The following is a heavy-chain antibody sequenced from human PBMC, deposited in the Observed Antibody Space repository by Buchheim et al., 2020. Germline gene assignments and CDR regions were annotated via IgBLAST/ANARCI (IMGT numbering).Heavy chain of an antibody. Sequence: QVQLVESGGGVVQPGRSLRLSCAASGFTFSLYAIHWIRQAPGKGLEWVAVISSDGSKKYHADSAKGRFTISRDNSKNKLFLQMNSLGPEDTAVYYCARAASGWYEFYYYDMDVWGQGTT. J-gene: IGHJ6*02. D-gene: IGHD6-19*01. V-gene: IGHV3-30-3*01. CDR1: GFTFSLYA. CDR2: ISSDGSKK. CDR3: ARAASGWYEFYYYDMDV.